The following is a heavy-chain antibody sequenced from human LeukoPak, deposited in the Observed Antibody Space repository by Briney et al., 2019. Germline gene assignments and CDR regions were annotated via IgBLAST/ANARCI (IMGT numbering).Heavy chain of an antibody. CDR1: GFTFSSYA. V-gene: IGHV3-30*02. CDR2: IRYDGSNK. Sequence: GGSLRLSCAASGFTFSSYAMHWVRQAPGKGLEWVGIIRYDGSNKYYADSVQGRFTVSRDNSKNTLYLQMNSLRAEDTAVYYCAKVPIAMRLGDYFDYWGQGTLVTVSS. J-gene: IGHJ4*02. D-gene: IGHD2-2*01. CDR3: AKVPIAMRLGDYFDY.